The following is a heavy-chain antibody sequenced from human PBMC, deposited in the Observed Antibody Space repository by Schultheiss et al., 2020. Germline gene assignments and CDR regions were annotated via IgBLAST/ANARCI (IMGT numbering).Heavy chain of an antibody. CDR1: GFTVSSNY. Sequence: GGSLRLSCAASGFTVSSNYMSWVRQAPGKGLEWVSVIYSGGSTYYADSVKGRFTISRDNSKNTLYLQMNSLRAEDTAVYYCARAPLAAAGTFYYYYGMDVWGQGTTVNGSS. V-gene: IGHV3-53*01. CDR2: IYSGGST. D-gene: IGHD6-13*01. CDR3: ARAPLAAAGTFYYYYGMDV. J-gene: IGHJ6*02.